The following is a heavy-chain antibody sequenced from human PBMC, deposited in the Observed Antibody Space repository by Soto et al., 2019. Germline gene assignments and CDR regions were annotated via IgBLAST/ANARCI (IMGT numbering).Heavy chain of an antibody. D-gene: IGHD5-18*01. CDR1: GFTFSSYA. J-gene: IGHJ4*02. Sequence: PGGSLRLSCAASGFTFSSYAMSWVRQAPGKGLEWVSAISGSGGGTYYADSVKGRFTISRDNSKNTLYLQMNSLRAEDTAVYYCAKDLGPRGYSYGFLDYWGQGTLVTVSS. CDR3: AKDLGPRGYSYGFLDY. CDR2: ISGSGGGT. V-gene: IGHV3-23*01.